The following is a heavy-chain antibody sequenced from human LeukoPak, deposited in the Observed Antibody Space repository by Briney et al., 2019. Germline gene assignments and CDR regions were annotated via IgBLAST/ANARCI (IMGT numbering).Heavy chain of an antibody. J-gene: IGHJ4*02. CDR1: GFTFSDYY. V-gene: IGHV3-11*06. CDR3: ARAPSMGASHFDY. Sequence: GGALRLSCAASGFTFSDYYMSWIRQAPGKGLEWVSYISSSSYTKYTDSVKGRFTISRDNAKNSLYLEMNSLRAEDTAVYYCARAPSMGASHFDYWGQGTLVTVSS. D-gene: IGHD1-26*01. CDR2: ISSSSYT.